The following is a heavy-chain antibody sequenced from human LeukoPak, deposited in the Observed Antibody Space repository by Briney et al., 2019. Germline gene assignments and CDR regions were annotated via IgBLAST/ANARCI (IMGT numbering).Heavy chain of an antibody. V-gene: IGHV1-69*05. J-gene: IGHJ4*02. D-gene: IGHD3-22*01. CDR2: IIPIFGTA. CDR3: ARGPITMITENSYYFDY. Sequence: SVKVSCKASGGTFSSYAISWLRQAPRQGLEWMGGIIPIFGTANYAQKFQGRVTITTDESTSTAYMELSSLRSEDTAVYYCARGPITMITENSYYFDYWGQGTLVTVSS. CDR1: GGTFSSYA.